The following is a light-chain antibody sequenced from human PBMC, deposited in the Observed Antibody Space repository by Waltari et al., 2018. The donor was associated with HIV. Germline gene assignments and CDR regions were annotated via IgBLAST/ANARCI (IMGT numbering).Light chain of an antibody. CDR1: SSNIGSND. Sequence: QSVLTQSPSASGTPGQRVTISCSGSSSNIGSNDVHWYQHLPGTAPKLLIYRNNQRPSGVPDRFSGSKSGTSVSLAISGLRSEDEADYYCVAWDDSLNGPVFGGGTKLTVL. V-gene: IGLV1-47*01. CDR2: RNN. CDR3: VAWDDSLNGPV. J-gene: IGLJ3*02.